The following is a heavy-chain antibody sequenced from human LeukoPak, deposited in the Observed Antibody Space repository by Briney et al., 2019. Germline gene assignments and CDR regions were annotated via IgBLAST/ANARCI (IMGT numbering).Heavy chain of an antibody. D-gene: IGHD3-10*01. CDR1: GGTFSSYA. CDR3: ARGRTPYGSGRYNWFDP. Sequence: GASVKVSCKASGGTFSSYAISWVRQAPGQGLEWMGRIIPIFGIANYAQKFQGRVTITADKSTSTAYMGLSSLRSEDTAVYYCARGRTPYGSGRYNWFDPWGQGTLVTVSS. CDR2: IIPIFGIA. J-gene: IGHJ5*02. V-gene: IGHV1-69*04.